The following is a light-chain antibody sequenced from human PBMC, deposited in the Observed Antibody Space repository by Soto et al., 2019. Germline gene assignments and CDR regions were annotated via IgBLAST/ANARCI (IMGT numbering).Light chain of an antibody. J-gene: IGKJ1*01. Sequence: IQVPQSPSLLSSSDGGRVTITCRASQGINIFLAWFQQKPGKAPNLLIYTSSNLQSCVPSGFSGSGSATAVILTISSLQPEDSVTYYCLQRHSSARTFGQGTKVDIK. CDR2: TSS. V-gene: IGKV1-9*01. CDR1: QGINIF. CDR3: LQRHSSART.